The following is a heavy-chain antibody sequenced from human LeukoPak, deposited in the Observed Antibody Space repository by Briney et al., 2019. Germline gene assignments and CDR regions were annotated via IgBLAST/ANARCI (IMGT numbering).Heavy chain of an antibody. D-gene: IGHD4-23*01. J-gene: IGHJ4*02. CDR1: GFTFSSHA. V-gene: IGHV3-30*04. CDR3: AKDLYGGNPGGGFDY. Sequence: GGSLRLSCAAFGFTFSSHAMSWVRQAPGKGLEWVAVISYDGSDKYYADSVKGRSTISRDNSKNTLYLQMNSLRAEDTAVYYCAKDLYGGNPGGGFDYWGQGTLVTVSS. CDR2: ISYDGSDK.